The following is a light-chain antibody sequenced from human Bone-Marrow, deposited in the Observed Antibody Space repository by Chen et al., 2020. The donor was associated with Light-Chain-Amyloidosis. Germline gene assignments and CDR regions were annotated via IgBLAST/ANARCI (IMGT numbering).Light chain of an antibody. V-gene: IGLV1-44*01. CDR1: GSNIGGHS. J-gene: IGLJ3*02. CDR2: NNH. Sequence: QSLLTQPPSASGTPGQAVNIACSGSGSNIGGHSVNWYQHLPGTAPQLVIFNNHKRPSGVPDRLAGSRSGTSASLAISGLQADDEGDYYCAAWDDSLRTYLFGGGTKLTVL. CDR3: AAWDDSLRTYL.